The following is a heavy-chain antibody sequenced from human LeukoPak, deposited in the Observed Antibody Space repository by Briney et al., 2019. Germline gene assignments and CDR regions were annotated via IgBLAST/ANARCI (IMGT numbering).Heavy chain of an antibody. Sequence: SETLSLTCTVSGVSITSYYWSWVRQSPGRGLEWIGYIYYTGSTNYNPSLKSRVTISVDTSKSQFSLKLSSVTAADTAGYYCARPQHDALDIWGQGTMVTVSS. CDR2: IYYTGST. J-gene: IGHJ3*02. V-gene: IGHV4-59*08. D-gene: IGHD1-1*01. CDR1: GVSITSYY. CDR3: ARPQHDALDI.